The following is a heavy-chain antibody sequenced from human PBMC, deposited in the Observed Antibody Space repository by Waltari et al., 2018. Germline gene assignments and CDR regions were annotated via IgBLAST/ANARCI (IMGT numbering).Heavy chain of an antibody. CDR2: VRADNGNT. CDR3: ARDRVPAALSVDP. Sequence: QVQLVQSGAEVKKPGASVKVSCTASGSTFTSYGISWVRQAPGQGLEGMGWVRADNGNTTSAQKSKGRGTMTTDTSTSTDYMELRSLRSDDTAVYDCARDRVPAALSVDPWGQGTLVTVSS. CDR1: GSTFTSYG. D-gene: IGHD2-2*01. J-gene: IGHJ5*02. V-gene: IGHV1-18*01.